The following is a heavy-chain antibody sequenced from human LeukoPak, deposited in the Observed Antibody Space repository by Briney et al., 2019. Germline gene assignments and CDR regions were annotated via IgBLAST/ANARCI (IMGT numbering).Heavy chain of an antibody. CDR2: VNPNSGGT. J-gene: IGHJ4*02. CDR3: ARSTPNYYYDSSGYAY. D-gene: IGHD3-22*01. V-gene: IGHV1-2*06. CDR1: GYTFTGYY. Sequence: ASVKGSCKASGYTFTGYYMHWVRQAPGQGLEGMGRVNPNSGGTNYAQKFQGRVTMTRDTSISTAYMELSRLRSDDTAVYYCARSTPNYYYDSSGYAYWGQGTLVTVSS.